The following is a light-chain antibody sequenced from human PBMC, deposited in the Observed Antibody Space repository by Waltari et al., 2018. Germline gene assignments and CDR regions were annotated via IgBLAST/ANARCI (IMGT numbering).Light chain of an antibody. Sequence: QSALTQPASVSGSPGQSITISCTGTSSDVGGYNYVSWYQQQPGKAPKLMIYDVSNRPSGVSIRFSGSKSGNTASLTISGLQAEDEADYYCSSYTSSSTLYVVFGGGTKLTVL. CDR2: DVS. V-gene: IGLV2-14*03. CDR1: SSDVGGYNY. J-gene: IGLJ2*01. CDR3: SSYTSSSTLYVV.